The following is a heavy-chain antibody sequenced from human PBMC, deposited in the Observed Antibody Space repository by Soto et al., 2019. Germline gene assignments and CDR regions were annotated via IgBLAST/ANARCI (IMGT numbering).Heavy chain of an antibody. Sequence: GGSLRLSCAASGFTFSSYAMHWVRQAPGKGLEYVSAISSNGGSTYYANSVKGRFTISRDNSKNTLYLQMGSLRAEDMAVYYCARDLRSQGGYCSGGSCYSWDDAFDIWGQGTMVTVSS. D-gene: IGHD2-15*01. CDR3: ARDLRSQGGYCSGGSCYSWDDAFDI. J-gene: IGHJ3*02. V-gene: IGHV3-64*01. CDR1: GFTFSSYA. CDR2: ISSNGGST.